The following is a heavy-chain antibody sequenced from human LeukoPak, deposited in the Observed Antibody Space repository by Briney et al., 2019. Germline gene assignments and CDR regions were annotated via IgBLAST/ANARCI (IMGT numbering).Heavy chain of an antibody. Sequence: GGSLRLSCAASGFTFSSHGMHWVRQAPGKGLGRVAVISYDGSLKYYADSVKGRFTISRDNSKNTLYLQMNSLRAEDTAVYFCAKHPSNLGPIDYWGQGTLVTVSS. D-gene: IGHD7-27*01. CDR1: GFTFSSHG. CDR3: AKHPSNLGPIDY. CDR2: ISYDGSLK. V-gene: IGHV3-30*18. J-gene: IGHJ4*02.